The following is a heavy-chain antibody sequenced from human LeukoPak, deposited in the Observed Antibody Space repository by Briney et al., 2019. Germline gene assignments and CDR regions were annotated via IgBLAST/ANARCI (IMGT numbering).Heavy chain of an antibody. CDR1: GSTFSSFA. J-gene: IGHJ4*02. CDR3: AKHCSGGSCYSSPFDY. CDR2: ISGSGGSS. Sequence: PRGSLRLSCAASGSTFSSFAMSWGRQAPGKGLERVSTISGSGGSSYYADSVKGRFTISRDNYKNTLYLQMNSLRAEDTAIYYCAKHCSGGSCYSSPFDYWGQGTLVTVSS. V-gene: IGHV3-23*01. D-gene: IGHD2-15*01.